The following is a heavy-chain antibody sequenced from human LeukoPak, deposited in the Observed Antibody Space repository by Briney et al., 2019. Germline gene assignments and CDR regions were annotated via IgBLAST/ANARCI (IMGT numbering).Heavy chain of an antibody. J-gene: IGHJ5*01. CDR3: ARVRRQVGSRWFDS. Sequence: GGSLRLSCAASGFPFSPNYMSWVRQAPGKGLEWVSVINTGGSAFYADSGKGRFTISRDNSNNTLYLQMNSLRAEDTAVYYCARVRRQVGSRWFDSWGQGILVTVSS. CDR2: INTGGSA. CDR1: GFPFSPNY. D-gene: IGHD1-26*01. V-gene: IGHV3-53*01.